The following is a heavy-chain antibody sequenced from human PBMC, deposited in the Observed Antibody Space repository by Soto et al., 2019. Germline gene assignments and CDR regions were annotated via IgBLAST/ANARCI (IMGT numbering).Heavy chain of an antibody. CDR2: ISAHNGNT. Sequence: QVHLVQSGAEVKKPGASVKVSCKASGYTFTSYGITWVRQAPGQGLEWRGWISAHNGNTDYAQKLQGRVIVTRDTSASTVLMELRSLISDATAVYYCARGRDGDYWGQGALVTVSS. CDR1: GYTFTSYG. J-gene: IGHJ4*02. V-gene: IGHV1-18*01. CDR3: ARGRDGDY. D-gene: IGHD6-6*01.